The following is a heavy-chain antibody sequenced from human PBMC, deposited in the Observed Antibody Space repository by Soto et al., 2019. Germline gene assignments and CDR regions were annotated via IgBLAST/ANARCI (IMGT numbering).Heavy chain of an antibody. CDR3: AQKGRGYFDY. CDR1: GFSLNTRDLG. CDR2: IYWDDSK. V-gene: IGHV2-5*02. J-gene: IGHJ4*02. D-gene: IGHD3-10*01. Sequence: QITLKESGPTLVKPTETLTLTCTFSGFSLNTRDLGVGWIRQPPGKALEWLVIIYWDDSKNYSPSLKSRLTITKDTSKNQVVLTVTDMDPVDTATYYCAQKGRGYFDYWGQGTLVTVSS.